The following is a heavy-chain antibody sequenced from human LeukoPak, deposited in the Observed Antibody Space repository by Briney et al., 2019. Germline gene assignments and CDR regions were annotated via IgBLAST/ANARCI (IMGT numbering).Heavy chain of an antibody. D-gene: IGHD1-26*01. Sequence: SVKVSCKASGGTFSSYAISWVRQAPGQGLEWMGGIIPIFGTANYAQKFQGRVTITADESTNTAYMELSSLRSEDTAVYYCASQWELLRGAFDIWGQGTMVTVSS. J-gene: IGHJ3*02. CDR3: ASQWELLRGAFDI. CDR1: GGTFSSYA. V-gene: IGHV1-69*13. CDR2: IIPIFGTA.